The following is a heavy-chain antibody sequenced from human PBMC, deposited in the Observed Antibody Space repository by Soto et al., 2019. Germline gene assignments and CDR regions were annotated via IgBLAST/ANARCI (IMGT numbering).Heavy chain of an antibody. CDR1: GGTFSSYT. D-gene: IGHD3-16*01. V-gene: IGHV1-69*02. J-gene: IGHJ3*02. Sequence: ASVKVSCKASGGTFSSYTISWVRQAPGQGLEWMGRIIPILGIANYAQKFQGRVTITADKSTSTAYMELSSLRSEDTAVYYCASPGLDSEQNGAFDIWGQGTMVTVSS. CDR3: ASPGLDSEQNGAFDI. CDR2: IIPILGIA.